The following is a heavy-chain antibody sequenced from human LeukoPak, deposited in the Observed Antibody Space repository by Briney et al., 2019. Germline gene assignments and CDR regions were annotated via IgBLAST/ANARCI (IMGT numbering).Heavy chain of an antibody. CDR2: IIPIFGTA. CDR1: GGTFSSYA. J-gene: IGHJ4*02. D-gene: IGHD1-26*01. Sequence: SVKVSCKASGGTFSSYAISWVRQAPGQGLEWMGGIIPIFGTANYAQKLQGRVTMTTDTSTSTAYMELRSLRSDDTAVYYCARDRTMGELLYDPAFDYWGQGTLVTVSS. V-gene: IGHV1-69*05. CDR3: ARDRTMGELLYDPAFDY.